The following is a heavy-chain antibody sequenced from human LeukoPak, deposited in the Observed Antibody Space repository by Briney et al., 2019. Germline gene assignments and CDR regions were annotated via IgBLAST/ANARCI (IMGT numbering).Heavy chain of an antibody. Sequence: GGSLRLSCAASGFTFDDYAMHWVRQAPGKGLEWVSGISWNSGSIGYADSVKGRFTISRDNAKNSLYLQMNSLRAEDTALYYCAKAIVGATRLTYFQHWGQGTLVTVSS. D-gene: IGHD1-26*01. CDR3: AKAIVGATRLTYFQH. CDR2: ISWNSGSI. CDR1: GFTFDDYA. V-gene: IGHV3-9*01. J-gene: IGHJ1*01.